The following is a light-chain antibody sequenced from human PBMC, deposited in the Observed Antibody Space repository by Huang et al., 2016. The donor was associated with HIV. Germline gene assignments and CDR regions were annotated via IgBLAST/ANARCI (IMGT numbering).Light chain of an antibody. V-gene: IGKV2-28*01. CDR2: LGS. CDR3: MQALQTPIT. Sequence: DIVMTQSPLSLPVTPGESASISCRSSQSLLHSYGYNYLDWYVQKPVQSPQLLIYLGSNRASGVPDRFIGSGSGTDFTLKISRVEAEDVGVYFCMQALQTPITFGQGTRLEIK. J-gene: IGKJ5*01. CDR1: QSLLHSYGYNY.